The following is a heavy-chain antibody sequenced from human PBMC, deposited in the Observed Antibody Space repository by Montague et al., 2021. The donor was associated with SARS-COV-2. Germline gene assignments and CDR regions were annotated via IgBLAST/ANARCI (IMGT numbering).Heavy chain of an antibody. CDR2: IYNSAST. Sequence: SETLSLTCTVSGGSISSYYCCWIRLPPGKGLERIWYIYNSASTNNNSSPKSQVTISVDTSKTQFSLELNSVTAADTAVYYCAGGFDYWGQGTMVTVSS. CDR1: GGSISSYY. V-gene: IGHV4-59*01. CDR3: AGGFDY. J-gene: IGHJ3*01.